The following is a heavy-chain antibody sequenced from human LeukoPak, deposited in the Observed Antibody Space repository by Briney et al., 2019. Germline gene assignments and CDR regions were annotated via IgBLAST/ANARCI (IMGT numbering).Heavy chain of an antibody. J-gene: IGHJ4*02. CDR1: GFTFNNAW. V-gene: IGHV3-15*05. D-gene: IGHD3-22*01. CDR3: TARRDYYDSGGYDY. Sequence: GGSLRLSCAASGFTFNNAWMSWVRQAPGKGLEWVGRIKSKTDGGTTDYAAPVKGRFTISRDDSKTILYLQMNNLKSDDTAVYYCTARRDYYDSGGYDYWGQGTLVTVSS. CDR2: IKSKTDGGTT.